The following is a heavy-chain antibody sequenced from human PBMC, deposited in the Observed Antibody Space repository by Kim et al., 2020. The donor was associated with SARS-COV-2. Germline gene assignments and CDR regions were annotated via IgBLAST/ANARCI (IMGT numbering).Heavy chain of an antibody. D-gene: IGHD2-2*01. CDR2: ISYSGNP. CDR1: GGSIRSGGKF. V-gene: IGHV4-31*03. J-gene: IGHJ4*02. Sequence: SETLSLTCSVSGGSIRSGGKFWTWIRQHPAKGLEWIGYISYSGNPHYSPSLRSRVSISLHTSKNQFSLELTSVTAADTAVYYCARGQPLDYWGQGILDT. CDR3: ARGQPLDY.